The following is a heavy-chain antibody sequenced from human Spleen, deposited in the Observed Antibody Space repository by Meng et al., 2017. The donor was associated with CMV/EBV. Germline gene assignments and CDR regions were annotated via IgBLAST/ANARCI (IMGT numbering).Heavy chain of an antibody. D-gene: IGHD3-10*01. CDR3: ARPFTGNSGSYYT. CDR2: SHSGGDT. Sequence: SCAPSGFTVSNNYMGWVGQGPGKGLEWVSVSHSGGDTYYADSVKARFTISRDNSNNTLYLQMNSLRAEDTTVYYCARPFTGNSGSYYTWGRGTLVTVSS. J-gene: IGHJ5*02. CDR1: GFTVSNNY. V-gene: IGHV3-53*01.